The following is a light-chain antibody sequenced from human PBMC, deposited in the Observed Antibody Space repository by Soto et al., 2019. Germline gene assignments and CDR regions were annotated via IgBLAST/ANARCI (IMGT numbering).Light chain of an antibody. J-gene: IGKJ2*01. CDR1: QSISNW. Sequence: DIQMTQSPSTLSASVGDTVTITFRASQSISNWLAWYQQKPGQAPKLLIHKASTLESGVPSRFSGSGSGTEFTLTISSLQPDDFATFYCQQYDRFPYTFGQGTKLEIK. CDR3: QQYDRFPYT. CDR2: KAS. V-gene: IGKV1-5*03.